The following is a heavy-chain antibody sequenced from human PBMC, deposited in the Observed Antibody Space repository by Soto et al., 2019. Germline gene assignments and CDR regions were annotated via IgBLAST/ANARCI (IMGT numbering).Heavy chain of an antibody. CDR1: GFTFDTFA. J-gene: IGHJ5*02. Sequence: GGSLRLSCAASGFTFDTFAMSWVRQTPQRGLEWVSAISASGTGTLYTDSVKGRFTISRDDSKNTVYLQMNSLRAEDSAVYYCAKPAQSASTSCYRVWFDPWGQGTLVTVSS. CDR3: AKPAQSASTSCYRVWFDP. V-gene: IGHV3-23*01. CDR2: ISASGTGT. D-gene: IGHD2-2*02.